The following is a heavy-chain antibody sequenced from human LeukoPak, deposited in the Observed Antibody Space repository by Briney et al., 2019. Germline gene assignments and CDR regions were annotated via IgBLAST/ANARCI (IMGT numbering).Heavy chain of an antibody. Sequence: SETLSLTCTVSGGSISGYYWSWIRQPAGMGLEWIGRISTSGSTHYSPSLKNRVTMSVDTSRNQFSLNLSSVAAADTAVYYCAREGQQRRLDYWGRGTLITVSS. D-gene: IGHD6-25*01. CDR1: GGSISGYY. CDR2: ISTSGST. J-gene: IGHJ4*01. CDR3: AREGQQRRLDY. V-gene: IGHV4-4*07.